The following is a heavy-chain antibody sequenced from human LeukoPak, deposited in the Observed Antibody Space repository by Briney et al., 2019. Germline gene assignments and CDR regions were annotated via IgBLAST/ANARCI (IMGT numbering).Heavy chain of an antibody. V-gene: IGHV1-24*01. J-gene: IGHJ4*02. CDR1: GYTLTELS. D-gene: IGHD3-10*01. CDR3: ARVTYYYGSGSPDY. CDR2: FDPEDGES. Sequence: ASVTVSCKVSGYTLTELSMHWVRQAPGKGLEWMGGFDPEDGESIYAQKFQGRVTMTEDTSTDTAYMELSSLRSEDTAVYYCARVTYYYGSGSPDYWGQGTLVTVSS.